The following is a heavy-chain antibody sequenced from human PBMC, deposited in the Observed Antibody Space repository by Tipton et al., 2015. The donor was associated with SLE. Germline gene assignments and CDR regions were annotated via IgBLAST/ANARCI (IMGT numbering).Heavy chain of an antibody. CDR3: AGRMPVFGLGPFDF. CDR2: VKQDESEK. V-gene: IGHV3-7*01. J-gene: IGHJ4*02. Sequence: SLRLSCAASGFSFADYWMRWVRQSPGKGLEWVASVKQDESEKYYVDSVKGRFTISRDNAKDSPHLEMSRLRVEDTAVYYCAGRMPVFGLGPFDFGGQGPLVSVSA. CDR1: GFSFADYW. D-gene: IGHD3-16*01.